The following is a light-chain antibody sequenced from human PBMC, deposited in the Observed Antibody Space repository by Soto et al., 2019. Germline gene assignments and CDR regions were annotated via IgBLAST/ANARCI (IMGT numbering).Light chain of an antibody. V-gene: IGKV3-20*01. CDR3: QQYGSSIT. J-gene: IGKJ5*01. CDR1: QSVRGY. Sequence: EIVLTQSPATLSLSPGERATLSCRASQSVRGYLAWYQQKPGQAPRLLIYGASSRATGIPDRFSGSGSGTDFTLTISRLEPEDFAVYYCQQYGSSITFGQGTRLEIK. CDR2: GAS.